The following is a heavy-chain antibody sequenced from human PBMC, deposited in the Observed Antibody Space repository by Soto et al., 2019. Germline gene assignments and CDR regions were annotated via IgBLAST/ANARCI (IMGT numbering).Heavy chain of an antibody. CDR3: AREEVDCSGGSGYFDY. J-gene: IGHJ4*02. V-gene: IGHV3-33*01. Sequence: GGSLRLSCAASGFTFSSYGMHWVRQAPGKGLEWVAVIWYDGSNKYYADSVKGRFTISRDNSKNTLYLQMNSLRAEDTAVYYCAREEVDCSGGSGYFDYWGQGTLVTVSS. D-gene: IGHD2-15*01. CDR1: GFTFSSYG. CDR2: IWYDGSNK.